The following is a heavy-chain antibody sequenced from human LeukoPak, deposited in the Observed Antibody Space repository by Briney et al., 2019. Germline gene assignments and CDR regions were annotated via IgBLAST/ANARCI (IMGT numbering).Heavy chain of an antibody. J-gene: IGHJ4*02. Sequence: PGGSLRLSCAPSGFTFSSYAMRWVRQAPGTGLEWVSAISGSGVRTYYADSVKGRFTIPRNNSKNTVYLQMNSLRAEDTAVYYCSKVTEKNRVRGVVGFDYWAQGTLVTVS. CDR2: ISGSGVRT. CDR3: SKVTEKNRVRGVVGFDY. CDR1: GFTFSSYA. D-gene: IGHD3-10*01. V-gene: IGHV3-23*01.